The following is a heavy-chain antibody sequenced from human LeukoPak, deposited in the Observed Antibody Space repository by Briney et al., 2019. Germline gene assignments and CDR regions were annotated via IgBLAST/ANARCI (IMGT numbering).Heavy chain of an antibody. V-gene: IGHV1-18*04. Sequence: ASVKVSCKASGYTFTSYGISWVRQAPGQGLEWMGWISAYNGNTNYAQKLQGRVTMTTDTSTSTAYMELRSLRSDDTAVYYCARLTYYDILTGPSGYYYYGMDVWGKGTMVTVSS. CDR1: GYTFTSYG. D-gene: IGHD3-9*01. CDR2: ISAYNGNT. CDR3: ARLTYYDILTGPSGYYYYGMDV. J-gene: IGHJ6*04.